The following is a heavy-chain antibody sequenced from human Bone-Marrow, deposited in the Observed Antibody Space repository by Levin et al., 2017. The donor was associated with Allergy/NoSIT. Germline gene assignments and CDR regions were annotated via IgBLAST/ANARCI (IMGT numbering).Heavy chain of an antibody. D-gene: IGHD2-15*01. CDR3: ASGRLQRYCSPGGCYSTNGGWFDP. CDR1: GGSINSSF. Sequence: RASETLSLTCTVSGGSINSSFWSWIRQPPGKGLEYIGYIYYSGTTNYNPSLETRVTISVDTSKNQFSLNLRSVTAADTAVYYCASGRLQRYCSPGGCYSTNGGWFDPWGQGTLVTVSS. V-gene: IGHV4-59*08. J-gene: IGHJ5*02. CDR2: IYYSGTT.